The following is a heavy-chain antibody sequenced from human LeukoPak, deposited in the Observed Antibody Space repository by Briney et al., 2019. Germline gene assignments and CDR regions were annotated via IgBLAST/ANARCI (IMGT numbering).Heavy chain of an antibody. CDR1: GGSLSGYY. J-gene: IGHJ3*02. V-gene: IGHV4-34*01. CDR3: ASLRRRGGAFDI. D-gene: IGHD5-24*01. Sequence: PSETLSLTCAVYGGSLSGYYWSWIRQPPGKGLEWIGEINHSGTTYYNPSLPSLKSRVSILVDTSKNQFSLKLRSVTAADTAVYYCASLRRRGGAFDIWGQGTMVTVSS. CDR2: INHSGTT.